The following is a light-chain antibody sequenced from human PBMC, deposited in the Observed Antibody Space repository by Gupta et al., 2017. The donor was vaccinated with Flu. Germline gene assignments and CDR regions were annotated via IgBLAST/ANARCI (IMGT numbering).Light chain of an antibody. CDR3: QQRGSCPRA. CDR1: QSISTY. Sequence: EIVLTQSPATLSLSPGERATLSCRASQSISTYLAWYQQKAGQAPRLLIYETSNRATGIPARFSGSGSGTDFTLTISSLEPEDFAVYYCQQRGSCPRAFGQGTKVEFK. V-gene: IGKV3-11*01. CDR2: ETS. J-gene: IGKJ1*01.